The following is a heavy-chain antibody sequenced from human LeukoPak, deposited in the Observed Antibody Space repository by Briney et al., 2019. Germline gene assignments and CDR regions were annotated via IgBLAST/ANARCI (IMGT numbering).Heavy chain of an antibody. CDR3: ARGTGYDILTGYHLYYFDY. CDR1: GFTFSSYS. Sequence: TGGSLRLSCAASGFTFSSYSMNWVRQAPGKGLEWVSSISSSSSYIYYADSVKGRFTISRDNAKNSLYLQMNSLRAEDTAVYYCARGTGYDILTGYHLYYFDYWGQGTLVTVSS. J-gene: IGHJ4*02. D-gene: IGHD3-9*01. V-gene: IGHV3-21*01. CDR2: ISSSSSYI.